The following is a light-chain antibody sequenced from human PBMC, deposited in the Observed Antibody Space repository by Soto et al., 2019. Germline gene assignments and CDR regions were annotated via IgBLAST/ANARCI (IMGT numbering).Light chain of an antibody. CDR3: CSDAGTYTFV. CDR2: DVT. Sequence: QSVLTQPRSVSASPGQSVTISCTGTSGDVGGSNHVSWYQHHPGKAPKFLIYDVTKRPSGVPDRFSGSKSGNTASLTISGLQAEDEAAYYCCSDAGTYTFVFGTGTKVTVL. CDR1: SGDVGGSNH. J-gene: IGLJ1*01. V-gene: IGLV2-11*01.